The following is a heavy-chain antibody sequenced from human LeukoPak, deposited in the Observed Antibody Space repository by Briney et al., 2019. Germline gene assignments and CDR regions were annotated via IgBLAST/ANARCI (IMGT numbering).Heavy chain of an antibody. CDR2: IYPGDSDT. V-gene: IGHV5-51*01. CDR3: ARSLTYYDILTGYYPNYFDY. J-gene: IGHJ4*02. CDR1: GYSFTSYW. D-gene: IGHD3-9*01. Sequence: GESLKISCKGSGYSFTSYWLGWVRQMPGKGLEWMGIIYPGDSDTRYSPSFQGQVTISADKSISTAYLQWSSLKASDTAMYYCARSLTYYDILTGYYPNYFDYWGQGTLVTVSS.